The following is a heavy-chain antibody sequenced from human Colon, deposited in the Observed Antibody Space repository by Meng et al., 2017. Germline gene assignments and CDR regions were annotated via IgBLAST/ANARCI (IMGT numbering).Heavy chain of an antibody. V-gene: IGHV4-61*01. CDR1: GASVTGSFF. J-gene: IGHJ4*02. CDR2: VYYSGST. CDR3: AREGGSYYSDTSVYYPYFDF. D-gene: IGHD3-22*01. Sequence: GPRAESGTGLVRASETLSLTCTVSGASVTGSFFWSWIRQSPGKGLEWIGYVYYSGSTNYNPSLNSRVTISVDTSKNQFSLRLTSVTDADTAVYYCAREGGSYYSDTSVYYPYFDFWGQGALVTVSS.